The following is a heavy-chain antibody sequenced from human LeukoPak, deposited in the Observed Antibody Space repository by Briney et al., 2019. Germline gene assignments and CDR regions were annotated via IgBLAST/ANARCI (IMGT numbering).Heavy chain of an antibody. CDR1: GYTFTSLD. J-gene: IGHJ6*03. D-gene: IGHD2-15*01. CDR2: INPSGGST. V-gene: IGHV1-46*01. CDR3: ARDHRCSGGSCYYYYYYMDV. Sequence: ASVKVSCKASGYTFTSLDINWVRQAPGQGLEWMGIINPSGGSTSYAQKFQGRVTMTRDTSTSTVYMELSSLRSEDTAVYYCARDHRCSGGSCYYYYYYMDVWGKGTTVTVSS.